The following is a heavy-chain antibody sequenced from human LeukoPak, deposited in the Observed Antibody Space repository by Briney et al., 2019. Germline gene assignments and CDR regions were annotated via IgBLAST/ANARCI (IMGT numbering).Heavy chain of an antibody. CDR3: AKAQTYSTSRSYYYYMDV. CDR2: ISVPDGST. Sequence: GGSLRLSCAASGFTFSNYAMSWVRQAPGKGLEWVSGISVPDGSTYYADSVKGRFTISRDNSKNTLFVQMNSLRAEDTAVYYCAKAQTYSTSRSYYYYMDVWGKGTTVTVSS. D-gene: IGHD6-6*01. V-gene: IGHV3-23*01. CDR1: GFTFSNYA. J-gene: IGHJ6*03.